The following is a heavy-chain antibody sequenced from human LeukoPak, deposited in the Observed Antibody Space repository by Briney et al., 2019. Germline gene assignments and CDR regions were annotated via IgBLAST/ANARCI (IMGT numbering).Heavy chain of an antibody. CDR1: GFTFSSYA. Sequence: GGSLRLSCAASGFTFSSYAMSWVRRAPGKGLEWVSAISGSGGSTYYADSVKGRFTISRDNSKNTLYLQMNSLRAEDTAVYYCATDLSSGWYFDYWGQGTLVTVSS. CDR3: ATDLSSGWYFDY. D-gene: IGHD6-19*01. V-gene: IGHV3-23*01. J-gene: IGHJ4*02. CDR2: ISGSGGST.